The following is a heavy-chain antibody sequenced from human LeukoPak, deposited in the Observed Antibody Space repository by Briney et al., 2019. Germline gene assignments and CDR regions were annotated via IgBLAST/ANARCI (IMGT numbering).Heavy chain of an antibody. Sequence: GGSLRLSCAASGFTVSSNYMSWVRQAPGKGLEWVSVIYSGGSTYYADSVKGRFTISRDNSKNTLYLQMNSLRAEDTAVYYCARGGYCSGGSCYSNPTPFDYWGQGTLVTVSS. CDR1: GFTVSSNY. D-gene: IGHD2-15*01. CDR3: ARGGYCSGGSCYSNPTPFDY. J-gene: IGHJ4*02. V-gene: IGHV3-53*01. CDR2: IYSGGST.